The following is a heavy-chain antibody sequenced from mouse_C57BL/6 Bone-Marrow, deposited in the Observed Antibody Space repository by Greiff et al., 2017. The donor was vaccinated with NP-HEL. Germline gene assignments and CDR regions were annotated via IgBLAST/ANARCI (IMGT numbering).Heavy chain of an antibody. Sequence: EVKLQESGAELVRPGASVKLSCTASGFNIKDDYMHWVKQRPEQGLEWIGWIDPENGDTEYASKFQGKATITADTSSNTAYLQLSSLTSEDTAVYYWTTSGYYYGSSYFDYWGQGTTLTVSS. CDR1: GFNIKDDY. D-gene: IGHD1-1*01. V-gene: IGHV14-4*01. CDR2: IDPENGDT. J-gene: IGHJ2*01. CDR3: TTSGYYYGSSYFDY.